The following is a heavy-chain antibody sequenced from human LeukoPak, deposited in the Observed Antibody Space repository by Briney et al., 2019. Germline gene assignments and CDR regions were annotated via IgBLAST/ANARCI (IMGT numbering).Heavy chain of an antibody. J-gene: IGHJ3*02. CDR2: ISGSGGST. CDR1: GFTFSSYA. V-gene: IGHV3-23*01. CDR3: AKERRGENVWGSYRDAFDM. Sequence: PGGSLRLSCAASGFTFSSYAMTWVRQAPGKGLEWVSGISGSGGSTYYAYSVKGRFTISRDNSKNTLYLQMNSLRAEDTAAYYCAKERRGENVWGSYRDAFDMWGQGTMVTVSS. D-gene: IGHD3-16*02.